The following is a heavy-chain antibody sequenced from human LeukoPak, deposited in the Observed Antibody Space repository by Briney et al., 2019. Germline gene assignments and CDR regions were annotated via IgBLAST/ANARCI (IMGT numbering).Heavy chain of an antibody. Sequence: GGSLRLSCAASGFTVSSQYMNWVRQAPGKGLEWVSVIYSGGGTYYADSVNGRFTISRDNSKNTPYLQMNSLRADDTAVYYCASSVYSGSPTKSFDYWGQGTLVTVSS. V-gene: IGHV3-53*01. CDR2: IYSGGGT. CDR3: ASSVYSGSPTKSFDY. J-gene: IGHJ4*02. D-gene: IGHD3-10*01. CDR1: GFTVSSQY.